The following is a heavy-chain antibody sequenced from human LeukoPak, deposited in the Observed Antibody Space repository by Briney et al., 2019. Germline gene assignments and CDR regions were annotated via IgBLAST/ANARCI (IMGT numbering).Heavy chain of an antibody. D-gene: IGHD2-21*02. V-gene: IGHV4-34*01. Sequence: LETLSLTCAVYGGSFSGYYWSWIRQPPGKGLEWIGEINHSGSTNYNPSLKSRVTISVDTSKNQFSLKLSSVTAADTAVYYCARHVDGGSKVTTFDYWGQGTLVTVSS. CDR1: GGSFSGYY. CDR2: INHSGST. CDR3: ARHVDGGSKVTTFDY. J-gene: IGHJ4*02.